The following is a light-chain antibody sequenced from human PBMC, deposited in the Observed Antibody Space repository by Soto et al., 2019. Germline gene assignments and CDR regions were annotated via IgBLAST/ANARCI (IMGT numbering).Light chain of an antibody. CDR1: QSVSSY. V-gene: IGKV3-20*01. CDR2: GAS. Sequence: IVLTQSPATLSLSPGERATLSCRASQSVSSYLAWYQQKPGQAPRLLIFGASSRAAGIPDRFSGSVSGTDFILTISRLEREDFAVYYCQHYGSSWTFGQGTKVDIK. J-gene: IGKJ1*01. CDR3: QHYGSSWT.